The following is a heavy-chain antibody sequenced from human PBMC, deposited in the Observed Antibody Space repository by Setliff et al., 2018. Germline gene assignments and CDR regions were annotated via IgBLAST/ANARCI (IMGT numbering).Heavy chain of an antibody. CDR3: ARGYAARVGFGNWFDP. J-gene: IGHJ5*02. CDR2: LYYTGAT. V-gene: IGHV4-59*12. CDR1: GASISSNY. Sequence: SETLSLTCSVSGASISSNYWRWIRQSPGKGLEWIGYLYYTGATYYNPSLKSRVTISVDTPNNQFSLKLSSVTAADTAVFYCARGYAARVGFGNWFDPWGQGTLVTVSS. D-gene: IGHD6-6*01.